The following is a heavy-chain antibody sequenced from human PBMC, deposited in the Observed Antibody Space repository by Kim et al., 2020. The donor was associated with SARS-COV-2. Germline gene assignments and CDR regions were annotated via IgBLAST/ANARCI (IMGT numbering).Heavy chain of an antibody. V-gene: IGHV5-51*01. CDR2: IYPGDSDI. Sequence: GESLKISCKGSGYTFTSYWIAWVRQMPGKGLEWMGIIYPGDSDITYSPSFQGQVTISADKSTSTAYLQWSSLKASDTAMYYCARTPCINLIVEGCGAFHIWGQGTMVTVSS. D-gene: IGHD1-26*01. J-gene: IGHJ3*02. CDR3: ARTPCINLIVEGCGAFHI. CDR1: GYTFTSYW.